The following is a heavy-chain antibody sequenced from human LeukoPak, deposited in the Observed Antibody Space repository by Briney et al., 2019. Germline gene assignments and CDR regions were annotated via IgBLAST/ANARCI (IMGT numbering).Heavy chain of an antibody. J-gene: IGHJ6*04. CDR1: GGTFSSYA. V-gene: IGHV1-69*13. Sequence: ASVKVPCKASGGTFSSYAISWVRQAPGQGLEWMGGIIPIFGTANYAQKFQGRVTITAGESTSTAYMELSSLRSEDTAVYYCARWIRGVGYYYYGMDVWGKGTTVTVSS. CDR3: ARWIRGVGYYYYGMDV. CDR2: IIPIFGTA. D-gene: IGHD5-18*01.